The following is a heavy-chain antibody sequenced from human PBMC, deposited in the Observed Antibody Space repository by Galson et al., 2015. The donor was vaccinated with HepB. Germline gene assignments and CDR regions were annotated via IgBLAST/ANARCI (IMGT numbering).Heavy chain of an antibody. CDR2: IRYDGSNK. J-gene: IGHJ6*02. CDR3: AKDATLKAAAGTNYYSMDV. CDR1: GFTFSSYG. V-gene: IGHV3-30*02. Sequence: SLRLSCAASGFTFSSYGMHWVRQAPGKGLEWVAFIRYDGSNKYYADSVKGRFTISRDNSKNTLYLQMNSLRAEDTAVYYRAKDATLKAAAGTNYYSMDVWGQGTTVTVSS. D-gene: IGHD6-13*01.